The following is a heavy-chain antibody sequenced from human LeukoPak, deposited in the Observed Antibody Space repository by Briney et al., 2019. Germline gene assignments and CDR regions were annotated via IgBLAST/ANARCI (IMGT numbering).Heavy chain of an antibody. CDR2: VYYIGST. D-gene: IGHD2-15*01. Sequence: KSSXXXXLTCTVSGDSIRGYYWSWIRQPPGKGLEWIGYVYYIGSTNYNPSLKSRLTMSVDTSKNQVSLRLSSVTAADTAVFYCARGRRVVTATPYYFDSWGPGTLVTVSS. V-gene: IGHV4-59*01. CDR1: GDSIRGYY. CDR3: ARGRRVVTATPYYFDS. J-gene: IGHJ4*02.